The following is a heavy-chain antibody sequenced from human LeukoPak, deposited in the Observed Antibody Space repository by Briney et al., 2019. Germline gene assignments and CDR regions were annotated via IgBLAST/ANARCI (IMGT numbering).Heavy chain of an antibody. CDR2: IYHSGST. J-gene: IGHJ4*02. CDR1: GGSFSGYY. Sequence: SETLSLTCAVYGGSFSGYYWSWVRQPPGKGLEWIGEIYHSGSTNYNPSLKSRVTISVDKSKNQFSLKLSSVTAADTAVYYCARIGGSGWYYFDYWGQGTLVTVSS. V-gene: IGHV4-34*01. CDR3: ARIGGSGWYYFDY. D-gene: IGHD6-19*01.